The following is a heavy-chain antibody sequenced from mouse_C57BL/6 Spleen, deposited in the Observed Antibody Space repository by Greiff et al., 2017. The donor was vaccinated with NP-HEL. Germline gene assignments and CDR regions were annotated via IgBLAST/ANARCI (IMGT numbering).Heavy chain of an antibody. J-gene: IGHJ4*01. Sequence: VQLQQPGAELVKPGASVKLSCKASGYTFTSYWMHWVKQRPGQGLEWIGMIHPTSGSTNYNEKFKSKATLTVDKSSSTAYMQLSSLTCEDSAVYYCARSDGERGKDYWGQGTSVTVSS. V-gene: IGHV1-64*01. CDR2: IHPTSGST. CDR1: GYTFTSYW. CDR3: ARSDGERGKDY.